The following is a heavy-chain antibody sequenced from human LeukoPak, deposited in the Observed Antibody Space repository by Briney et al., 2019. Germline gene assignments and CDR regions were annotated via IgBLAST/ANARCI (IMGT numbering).Heavy chain of an antibody. CDR2: ISSSSSYI. CDR3: ARPGLAGTDAFDI. J-gene: IGHJ3*02. Sequence: PGGSLRLSCAASGFTFSSYSMNWVRQAPGKGLEWVSSISSSSSYIYYADSVKGRFTISRDNAKNSLYLQMNSLRAEDTAVYYCARPGLAGTDAFDIWGQGTMVTVSS. CDR1: GFTFSSYS. D-gene: IGHD1-1*01. V-gene: IGHV3-21*01.